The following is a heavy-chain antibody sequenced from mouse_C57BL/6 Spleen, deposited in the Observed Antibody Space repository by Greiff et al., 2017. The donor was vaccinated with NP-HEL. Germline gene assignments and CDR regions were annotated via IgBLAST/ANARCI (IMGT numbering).Heavy chain of an antibody. D-gene: IGHD1-1*01. CDR2: ISDGGSYT. CDR3: ARDLYHEAIRYAMDY. V-gene: IGHV5-4*01. J-gene: IGHJ4*01. CDR1: GFTFSSYA. Sequence: EVKLMESGGGLVKPGGSLKLSCAASGFTFSSYAMSWVRQTPEKRLEWVATISDGGSYTYYPDNVKGRFTISRDNVKNNLYLQMSHLKSEDTAMYYCARDLYHEAIRYAMDYWGQGTSVTVSS.